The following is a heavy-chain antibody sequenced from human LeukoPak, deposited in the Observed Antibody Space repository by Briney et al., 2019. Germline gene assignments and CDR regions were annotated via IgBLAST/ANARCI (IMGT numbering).Heavy chain of an antibody. CDR1: GGSISSSSYC. D-gene: IGHD1-14*01. J-gene: IGHJ6*03. CDR3: AYNNAMAV. CDR2: VYYSGST. Sequence: SETLSLTCTVSGGSISSSSYCWGWIRQSPGKGLEWIGNVYYSGSTYYNPSLKSRVTISVDTSKNQFSLKLSSVTAADTAVCYWAYNNAMAVWGKGTTVTVSS. V-gene: IGHV4-39*01.